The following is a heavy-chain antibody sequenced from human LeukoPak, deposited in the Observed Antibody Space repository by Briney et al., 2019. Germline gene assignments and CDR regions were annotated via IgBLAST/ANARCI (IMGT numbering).Heavy chain of an antibody. CDR2: INKDGSDK. CDR3: AREAEVAIAGVFDP. CDR1: GFTFGNYW. Sequence: GGSLRLSCAASGFTFGNYWMSWVRQAPGKGLEWVANINKDGSDKNYVDSVKGRFTISRDNAKKSLYLQMNSLRADDTAVYYCAREAEVAIAGVFDPWGQGTLVTVSS. V-gene: IGHV3-7*04. D-gene: IGHD2-15*01. J-gene: IGHJ5*02.